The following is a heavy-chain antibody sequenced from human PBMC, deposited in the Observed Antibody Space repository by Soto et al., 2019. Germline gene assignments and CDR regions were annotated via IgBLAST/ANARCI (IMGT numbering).Heavy chain of an antibody. CDR1: GYTFTSYA. J-gene: IGHJ4*02. CDR2: INAGNGNT. D-gene: IGHD2-8*02. V-gene: IGHV1-3*01. Sequence: QVQLVQSGAEVKKPGASVKVSCKASGYTFTSYAMHWVRQAPGQRLEWMGWINAGNGNTKYSQKFQGRVTITRDTSASTAYMELSSLRSEHTAVYYCARQGGAGGFDYWGQGTLVTVSS. CDR3: ARQGGAGGFDY.